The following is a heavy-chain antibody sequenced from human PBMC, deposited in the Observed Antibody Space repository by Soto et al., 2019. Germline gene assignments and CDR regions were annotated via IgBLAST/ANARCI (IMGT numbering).Heavy chain of an antibody. V-gene: IGHV1-3*01. CDR1: GYTFTSYA. CDR2: INAGNGKT. Sequence: ASVKVSCKASGYTFTSYAMHWVRQAPRQRLEWMGWINAGNGKTKYSQKFQGRVTITRDTSASTAYMELSSLRSEDTAVYYCARAAGIAVAGIAYFQHWGQGTLVTVSS. J-gene: IGHJ1*01. CDR3: ARAAGIAVAGIAYFQH. D-gene: IGHD6-19*01.